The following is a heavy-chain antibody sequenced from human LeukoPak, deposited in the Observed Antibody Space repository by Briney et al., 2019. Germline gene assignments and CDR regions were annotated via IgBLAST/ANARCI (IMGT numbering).Heavy chain of an antibody. CDR3: AKVFTVYRLSASDY. CDR1: GFTFSSYA. V-gene: IGHV3-23*01. Sequence: GGSLRLSCAASGFTFSSYAMSRVRQAPGKGLEWVSAISGSGGSTYYADSVKGRFTISRDNSKNTLYLQMNSLRAEDTAVYYCAKVFTVYRLSASDYWGQGTLVAVSS. J-gene: IGHJ4*02. D-gene: IGHD3-3*01. CDR2: ISGSGGST.